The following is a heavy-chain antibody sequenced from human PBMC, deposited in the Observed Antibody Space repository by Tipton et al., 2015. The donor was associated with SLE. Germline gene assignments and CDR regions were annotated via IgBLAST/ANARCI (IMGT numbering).Heavy chain of an antibody. CDR2: IDYSGNT. CDR1: GASLSTAGHY. CDR3: ARDPIWSEGSVY. Sequence: TLSLTCTVSGASLSTAGHYWSWIRQHPEKGLEWIGYIDYSGNTYYVPSLKSRVTISVDTSKNQFSLKLSSVTAADTTVYYCARDPIWSEGSVYWGQGTPVTVSS. J-gene: IGHJ4*02. V-gene: IGHV4-31*03. D-gene: IGHD1-1*01.